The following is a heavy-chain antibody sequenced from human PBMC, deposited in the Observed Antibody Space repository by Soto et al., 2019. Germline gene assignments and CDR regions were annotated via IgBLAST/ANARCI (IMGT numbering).Heavy chain of an antibody. D-gene: IGHD2-2*02. Sequence: QVQLVESGGGVVQPGRSLRLSCAASGFTFSSYGMHWVRQAPGKGLEWVAVISYDGSNKYYADSVKGRFTISRDNSKNTLYLQMNSLRAEDTAVYYCAKAPGAATAINWFDPWGQGTLVTVSS. V-gene: IGHV3-30*18. CDR2: ISYDGSNK. J-gene: IGHJ5*02. CDR3: AKAPGAATAINWFDP. CDR1: GFTFSSYG.